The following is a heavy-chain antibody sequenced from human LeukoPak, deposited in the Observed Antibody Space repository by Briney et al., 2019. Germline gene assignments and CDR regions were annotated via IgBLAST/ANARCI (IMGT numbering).Heavy chain of an antibody. CDR3: AKLSGYYYYYMDV. CDR1: GFTVSSNS. J-gene: IGHJ6*03. V-gene: IGHV3-66*03. Sequence: GGSLRLSCTVSGFTVSSNSMSWVRQAPGKGLEWVSFIYSDNTHYSDSVKGRFTISRDNSKNTLYLQMNSLRAEDTAVYYCAKLSGYYYYYMDVWGKGTTVTVSS. CDR2: IYSDNT. D-gene: IGHD3-10*01.